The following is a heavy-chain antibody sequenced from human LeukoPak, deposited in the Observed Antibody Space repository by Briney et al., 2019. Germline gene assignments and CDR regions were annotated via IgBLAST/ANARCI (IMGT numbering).Heavy chain of an antibody. CDR1: GFTFTSYA. J-gene: IGHJ4*02. CDR2: IYSGGST. Sequence: GGSLRLSCAASGFTFTSYAMSWVRQAPGKGLEWVSVIYSGGSTYYADSVKGRFTISRDNSKNTLYLQMNSLRAEDTAVYYCARGKVATTPGAFDYWGQGTLVTVSS. CDR3: ARGKVATTPGAFDY. D-gene: IGHD5-12*01. V-gene: IGHV3-53*01.